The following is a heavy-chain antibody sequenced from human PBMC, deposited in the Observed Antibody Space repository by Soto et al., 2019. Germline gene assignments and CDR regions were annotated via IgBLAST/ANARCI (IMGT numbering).Heavy chain of an antibody. J-gene: IGHJ6*04. CDR3: TRIPYYMDV. V-gene: IGHV3-73*01. D-gene: IGHD2-21*01. Sequence: EVRLVESGGGLVQPGGSLRLSCAASGFSFSDSGIHWVRQASGKGLEWVGRIRRKTNNYATAYAASVEGRFSISRDDSKNTAFLQMNSLKTEETDVYYCTRIPYYMDVWGKGPTVTVSS. CDR2: IRRKTNNYAT. CDR1: GFSFSDSG.